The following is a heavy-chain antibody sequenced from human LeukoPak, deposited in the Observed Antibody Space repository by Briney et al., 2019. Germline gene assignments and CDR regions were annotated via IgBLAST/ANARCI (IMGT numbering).Heavy chain of an antibody. Sequence: GESLKISCKGSGYSFTSHWIGWVRQMPGKGLEWMGIVNPDDSDTIYSPSFQGQVTISADESITTAYLQWSSLKASDTAMYYCARLRWPRGGHSSFDYWGQGALVTVSS. CDR1: GYSFTSHW. CDR2: VNPDDSDT. CDR3: ARLRWPRGGHSSFDY. J-gene: IGHJ4*02. D-gene: IGHD3-10*01. V-gene: IGHV5-51*01.